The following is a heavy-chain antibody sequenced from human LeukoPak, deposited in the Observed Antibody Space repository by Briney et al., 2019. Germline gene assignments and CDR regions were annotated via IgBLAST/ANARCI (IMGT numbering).Heavy chain of an antibody. Sequence: GASVKVSCKASGYTFTTYGISWVRQAPGHGLEWMGWISTFNGHTNYAQSRQDRVTMTTDTSTRTVYMELSSLISDDTAVYYCARVDTVNYYYYMDVWGKGTPVTVSS. D-gene: IGHD5-18*01. CDR2: ISTFNGHT. J-gene: IGHJ6*03. CDR1: GYTFTTYG. CDR3: ARVDTVNYYYYMDV. V-gene: IGHV1-18*01.